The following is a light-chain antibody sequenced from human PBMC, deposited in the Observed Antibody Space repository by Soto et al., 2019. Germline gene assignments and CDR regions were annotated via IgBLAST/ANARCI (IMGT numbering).Light chain of an antibody. V-gene: IGLV2-14*01. CDR3: SSYTSNSTSVL. CDR1: SSDVGTYNY. J-gene: IGLJ2*01. Sequence: QSALTQPASVSGSPGQSITISCTGASSDVGTYNYVSWYQQHPGKAPKLMIYDVSYRPSGVSDRFSGSKSGNTASLTISGLQDEDEADYYCSSYTSNSTSVLFGGGTKVTVL. CDR2: DVS.